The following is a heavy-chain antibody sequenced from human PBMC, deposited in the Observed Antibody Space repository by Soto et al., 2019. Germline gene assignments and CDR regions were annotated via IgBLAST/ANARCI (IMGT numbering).Heavy chain of an antibody. CDR2: IYPGDSAT. CDR3: AKRRNVVGAPFDS. J-gene: IGHJ4*02. Sequence: GESLKISCKDSGYNFTTYWIAWVRQMPGKGLEWMGIIYPGDSATRYSPSFKGQVTISADKSISAAYLHWNSLQASDSAMYYCAKRRNVVGAPFDSRGQGTLVTVSS. CDR1: GYNFTTYW. V-gene: IGHV5-51*01. D-gene: IGHD1-26*01.